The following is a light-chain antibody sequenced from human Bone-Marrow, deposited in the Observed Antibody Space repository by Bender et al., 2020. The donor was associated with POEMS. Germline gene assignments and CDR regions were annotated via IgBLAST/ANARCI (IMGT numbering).Light chain of an antibody. CDR3: CSYAGSSTHV. Sequence: QSALTQPASVSGSPGQSITISCTGISSDVGGREYVSWYQQHPGKAPKLMIYEGSKRPSGVSNRFSGSKSGNTASLTISGLQAEDEADYYCCSYAGSSTHVFGTGTKVTVL. CDR2: EGS. J-gene: IGLJ1*01. CDR1: SSDVGGREY. V-gene: IGLV2-23*01.